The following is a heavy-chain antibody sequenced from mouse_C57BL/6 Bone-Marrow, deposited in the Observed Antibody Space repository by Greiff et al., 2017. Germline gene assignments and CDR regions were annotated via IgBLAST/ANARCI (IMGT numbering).Heavy chain of an antibody. CDR2: IHPNSGST. CDR3: ARWGYYYGSRGKYYYAMDY. V-gene: IGHV1-64*01. CDR1: GYTFTSYW. J-gene: IGHJ4*01. D-gene: IGHD1-1*01. Sequence: VQLQQSDAELVKPGASVKLSCKASGYTFTSYWMHWVKQRPGQGLEWIGMIHPNSGSTNYNEKFKSKATLTVDKSSSTAYMQLSSLTSEDSAVYYCARWGYYYGSRGKYYYAMDYWGQGTSVTVSS.